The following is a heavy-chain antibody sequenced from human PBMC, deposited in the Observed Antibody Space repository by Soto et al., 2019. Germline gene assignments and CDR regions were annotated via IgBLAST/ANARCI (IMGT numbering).Heavy chain of an antibody. CDR3: AREYYYEISGYYSLDY. D-gene: IGHD3-22*01. CDR2: IIPIFGTA. Sequence: QVQLVQSGTEVKKPGSSVRVSCKASGGTFSSYAISWVRQAPGQGLEWMGGIIPIFGTANYAQKFQGRVTITADESTSTAYMELSSLRSEDTAVYYCAREYYYEISGYYSLDYWGQETLVTVSS. CDR1: GGTFSSYA. V-gene: IGHV1-69*01. J-gene: IGHJ4*02.